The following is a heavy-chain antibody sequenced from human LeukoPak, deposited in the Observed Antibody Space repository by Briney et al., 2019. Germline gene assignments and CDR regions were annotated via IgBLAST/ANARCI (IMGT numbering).Heavy chain of an antibody. CDR2: ISAYNGNT. V-gene: IGHV1-18*01. CDR1: GYTFTSYG. D-gene: IGHD3-22*01. CDR3: AKDTTGIYDSSGYPFDY. Sequence: ASVTVSCKASGYTFTSYGISWVRQAPGQGLEWMGWISAYNGNTNYAQKLQGRVTMTTDTSTSTAYMELRSLRSDDTAVYYCAKDTTGIYDSSGYPFDYWGQGTLVTVSS. J-gene: IGHJ4*02.